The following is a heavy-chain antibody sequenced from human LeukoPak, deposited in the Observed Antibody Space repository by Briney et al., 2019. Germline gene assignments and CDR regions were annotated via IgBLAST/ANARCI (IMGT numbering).Heavy chain of an antibody. CDR2: IYPGDSDT. Sequence: GESLKISCKGSGYSFTSYWIGWVRQMPGKGLEWMGIIYPGDSDTRYSPSFQGQVTISADKSISTAYLQWSSLKASDTAMYYCARRPPGGYSYGHQVDYWGQGTLVTVSS. J-gene: IGHJ4*02. CDR1: GYSFTSYW. CDR3: ARRPPGGYSYGHQVDY. V-gene: IGHV5-51*01. D-gene: IGHD5-18*01.